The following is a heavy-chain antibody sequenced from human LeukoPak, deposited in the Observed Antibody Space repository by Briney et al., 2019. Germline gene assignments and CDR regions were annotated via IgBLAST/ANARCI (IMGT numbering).Heavy chain of an antibody. J-gene: IGHJ4*02. Sequence: SETLSLTCTVSGGSTSSYYWSWIRQPAGKGLEWIGRIYTSGSTNYNPSLKSRVTMSVDTSKNQFSLKLSSVTAADTAVYYCARDSSSGYYYVSPFDYWGQGTLVTVSS. V-gene: IGHV4-4*07. CDR2: IYTSGST. D-gene: IGHD3-22*01. CDR1: GGSTSSYY. CDR3: ARDSSSGYYYVSPFDY.